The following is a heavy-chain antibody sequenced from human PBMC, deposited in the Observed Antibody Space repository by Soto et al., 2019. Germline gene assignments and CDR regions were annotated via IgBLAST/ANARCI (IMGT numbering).Heavy chain of an antibody. Sequence: QVQVQESGPGLVKPSGTLSLTCAVSSDSITKSNWWTWVRQPPGKGLEWIGDMYDTGSIFYNPSLKSRVTISVDKSKNQFSLGLSSVTAADTGIYYCATSTRGDDFDYWGQGTLVTVSS. V-gene: IGHV4-4*02. CDR1: SDSITKSNW. D-gene: IGHD3-10*01. CDR2: MYDTGSI. CDR3: ATSTRGDDFDY. J-gene: IGHJ4*02.